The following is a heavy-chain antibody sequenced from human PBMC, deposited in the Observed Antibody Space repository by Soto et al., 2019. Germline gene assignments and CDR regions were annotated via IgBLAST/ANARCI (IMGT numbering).Heavy chain of an antibody. J-gene: IGHJ5*02. CDR2: IYYSGST. CDR1: GGSVSSGSYY. CDR3: ARDHPGYDFWSGYYRANWFDP. D-gene: IGHD3-3*01. Sequence: SETLSLTCTVSGGSVSSGSYYWSWIRQPPGKGLEWIGYIYYSGSTNYNPSLKSRVTISVDTSKNQFSLKLSSVTAADTAVYYCARDHPGYDFWSGYYRANWFDPWGQGTLVTVSS. V-gene: IGHV4-61*01.